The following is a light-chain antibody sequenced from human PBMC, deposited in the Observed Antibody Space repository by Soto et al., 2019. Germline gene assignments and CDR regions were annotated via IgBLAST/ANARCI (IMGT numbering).Light chain of an antibody. Sequence: AILLTQSPSSLSASVGDRVTITCRASQGITNYLNWYQHKPGKAPKLLIYDASSLESGVPSRFSGSGSGTEFTLTISSLQPDDFATYYCQQYNSYSGTFGQGTKVDIK. CDR3: QQYNSYSGT. CDR2: DAS. J-gene: IGKJ1*01. V-gene: IGKV1-13*02. CDR1: QGITNY.